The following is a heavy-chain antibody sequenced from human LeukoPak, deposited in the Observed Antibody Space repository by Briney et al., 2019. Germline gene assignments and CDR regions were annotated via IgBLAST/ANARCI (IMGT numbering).Heavy chain of an antibody. CDR3: AGFSSSWFSH. CDR1: GVSISSYY. V-gene: IGHV4-59*01. Sequence: PSETLSLTCTVSGVSISSYYWSWIRQPPGKGLEWIGYIYYSGSTKYNPSLKSRVNISVDTSKNYFSLQLSAVTAADTAVYYCAGFSSSWFSHWGQGTLVTVSS. D-gene: IGHD6-13*01. CDR2: IYYSGST. J-gene: IGHJ4*02.